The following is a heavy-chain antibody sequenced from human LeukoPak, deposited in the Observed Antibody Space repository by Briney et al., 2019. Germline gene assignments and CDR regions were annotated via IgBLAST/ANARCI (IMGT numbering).Heavy chain of an antibody. CDR3: ARSVMVVAPWAFDI. J-gene: IGHJ3*02. CDR1: GGSISSGDYY. V-gene: IGHV4-30-4*01. CDR2: IYYSGST. Sequence: PSETLSLTCTVSGGSISSGDYYWSWIRQPPGKGLEWIGYIYYSGSTYYNPSLKSRVTKSVDTSENQFSLKLSSVTAADTAVYYCARSVMVVAPWAFDIWGQGTLVTVSS. D-gene: IGHD2-15*01.